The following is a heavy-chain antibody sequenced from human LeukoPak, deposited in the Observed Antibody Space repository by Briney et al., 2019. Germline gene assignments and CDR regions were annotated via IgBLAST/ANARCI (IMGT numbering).Heavy chain of an antibody. V-gene: IGHV4-59*01. Sequence: SETLSLTCSVSGGSIGTYYWTWIRQPPGKGLEWIGYIDYSETTRYNPSLKSRVTISLDTSKNQFSLKLSSVTAVDTAVYYCARGRWASSRHDAFDVWGQGTMVTVSS. D-gene: IGHD6-13*01. J-gene: IGHJ3*01. CDR2: IDYSETT. CDR3: ARGRWASSRHDAFDV. CDR1: GGSIGTYY.